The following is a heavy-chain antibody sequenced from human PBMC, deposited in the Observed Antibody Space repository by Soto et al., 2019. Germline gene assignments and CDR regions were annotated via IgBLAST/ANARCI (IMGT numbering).Heavy chain of an antibody. D-gene: IGHD6-13*01. V-gene: IGHV4-39*07. CDR3: ARYNAASGTYYLDY. Sequence: PSETLSLTCTVSGGSITGGSISSTTYYWGWMRQPPGKGLEWIASFFIGGNTYYNPSLKSRVTISVDISKSQFSLRLTSVTAADTAVYYCARYNAASGTYYLDYWGQGALVTVSS. CDR2: FFIGGNT. CDR1: GGSITGGSISSTTYY. J-gene: IGHJ4*02.